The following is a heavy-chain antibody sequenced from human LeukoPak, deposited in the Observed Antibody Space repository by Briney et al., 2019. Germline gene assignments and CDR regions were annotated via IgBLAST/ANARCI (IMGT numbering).Heavy chain of an antibody. J-gene: IGHJ4*02. CDR1: GGSVSSSTYY. V-gene: IGHV4-39*01. D-gene: IGHD5-24*01. CDR3: ARVGNRPPRYIFFGGSKPTLYFDY. CDR2: IHYSGST. Sequence: SETLSLTCTVSGGSVSSSTYYWGWIRQPPGKGLEWIGSIHYSGSTYYNPSLKSRVTISVDTSKNQFSLKLSSVTAADTAVYYCARVGNRPPRYIFFGGSKPTLYFDYWGQGTLVTVSS.